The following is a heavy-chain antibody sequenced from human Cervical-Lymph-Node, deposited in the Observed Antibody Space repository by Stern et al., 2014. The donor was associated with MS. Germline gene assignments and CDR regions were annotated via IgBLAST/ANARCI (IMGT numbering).Heavy chain of an antibody. D-gene: IGHD5-18*01. CDR3: ARDFVDTAMITRSDYLDS. CDR1: GFTFTNYP. Sequence: VQLVESGSELKQPGASVKVSCKASGFTFTNYPMNWVRQAPGKGLEWMSCINTNTGNSTYAQGFTGRFVFSIDTAVSTAYLHISSLKAEDTAVYYCARDFVDTAMITRSDYLDSWGQGTLVTVSS. V-gene: IGHV7-4-1*02. CDR2: INTNTGNS. J-gene: IGHJ4*02.